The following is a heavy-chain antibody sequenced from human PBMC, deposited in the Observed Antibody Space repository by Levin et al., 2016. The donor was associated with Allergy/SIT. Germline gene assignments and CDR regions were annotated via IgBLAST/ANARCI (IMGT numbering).Heavy chain of an antibody. CDR1: GLTFSPYW. CDR3: ARFLAAAGVD. J-gene: IGHJ4*02. V-gene: IGHV3-74*01. CDR2: INSDGSST. Sequence: LSLTCAASGLTFSPYWMHWVRQVPGKGLVWVSRINSDGSSTNYADSVKGRFTISRDNAKNTLYLQMNSLRADDSAVYYCARFLAAAGVDWGQGTLVTVSS. D-gene: IGHD6-13*01.